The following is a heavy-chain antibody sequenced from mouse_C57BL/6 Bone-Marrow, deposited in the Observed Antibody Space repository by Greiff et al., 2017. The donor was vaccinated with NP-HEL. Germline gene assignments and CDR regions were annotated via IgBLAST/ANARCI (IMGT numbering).Heavy chain of an antibody. V-gene: IGHV5-12*01. D-gene: IGHD1-1*01. CDR3: ARQDYYYGSSYLFAY. Sequence: EVKLVESGGGLVQPGGSLKLSCAASGFTFSDYYMYWVRQTPEKRLEWVAYISNGGGSTYYPDTVKGRFTISRDNAKNTLYLQMSRLKSEDTAMYYCARQDYYYGSSYLFAYWGQGTLVTVSA. CDR2: ISNGGGST. J-gene: IGHJ3*01. CDR1: GFTFSDYY.